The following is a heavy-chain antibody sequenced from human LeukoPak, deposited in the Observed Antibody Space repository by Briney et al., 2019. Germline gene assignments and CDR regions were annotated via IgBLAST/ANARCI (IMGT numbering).Heavy chain of an antibody. CDR3: ASDIRIYSGYDFGGVKSVYYCDY. J-gene: IGHJ4*02. CDR2: IIPIFGTA. D-gene: IGHD5-12*01. Sequence: ASVKVSCKASGGTFSSYAISWVRPAPGQGLEWMGGIIPIFGTANNAQTFQGRVTPTADESTSTAYMELSSLRSEDKAVYYCASDIRIYSGYDFGGVKSVYYCDYWGQGTLVTVSS. V-gene: IGHV1-69*13. CDR1: GGTFSSYA.